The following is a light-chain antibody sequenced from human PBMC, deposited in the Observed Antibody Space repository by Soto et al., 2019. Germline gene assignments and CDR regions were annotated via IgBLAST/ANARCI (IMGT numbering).Light chain of an antibody. Sequence: QSVLTQPPSVSGAPGQRVTISCTGSSSNIGAGYDVHWYQQLPGTAPKLLIYVNTNRPSGVPDRFSGSKSGTSASLAITGLQAEDEADYYCQSYDTSLSGFYVFGTGTKVTVL. J-gene: IGLJ1*01. CDR3: QSYDTSLSGFYV. CDR2: VNT. V-gene: IGLV1-40*01. CDR1: SSNIGAGYD.